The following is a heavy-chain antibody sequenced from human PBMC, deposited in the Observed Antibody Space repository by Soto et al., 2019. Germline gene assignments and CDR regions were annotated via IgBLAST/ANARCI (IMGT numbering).Heavy chain of an antibody. CDR2: IYYSGST. CDR3: AKGVPGIAVAGTGYFQH. Sequence: PSETLSLTCTVSGGAITVSGGSISSSSYYWTWIRQPPGKGLEWIGTIYYSGSTYYNPSLKSRVTISLDTSKNQFSLKLTSVTAADTAVYYCAKGVPGIAVAGTGYFQHWGQGTLVTVSS. D-gene: IGHD6-19*01. J-gene: IGHJ1*01. V-gene: IGHV4-39*01. CDR1: GGSISSSSYY.